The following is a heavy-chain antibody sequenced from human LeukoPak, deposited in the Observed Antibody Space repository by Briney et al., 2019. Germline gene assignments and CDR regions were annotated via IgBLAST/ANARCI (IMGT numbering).Heavy chain of an antibody. CDR1: GFTFTSSA. CDR2: IVVGSGNT. J-gene: IGHJ4*02. CDR3: AADHGGGYFVDY. Sequence: ASVKVSCKASGFTFTSSAVQWVRQARGQRLERIGWIVVGSGNTNYAQKFQERVTITRDMSTSTAYMELSSLRSEDTAVYYCAADHGGGYFVDYWGQGTLVTVSS. D-gene: IGHD1-26*01. V-gene: IGHV1-58*01.